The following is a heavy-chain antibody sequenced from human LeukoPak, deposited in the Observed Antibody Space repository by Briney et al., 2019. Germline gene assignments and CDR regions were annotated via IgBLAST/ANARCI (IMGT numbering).Heavy chain of an antibody. CDR2: INTNTGNP. CDR1: GYTFTGYY. D-gene: IGHD5-18*01. V-gene: IGHV7-4-1*02. Sequence: GASVKVSCKASGYTFTGYYMHWVRQAPGQGLEWMGWINTNTGNPTYAQGFTGRFVFSLDTSVSTAYLQISSLKAEDTAVYYCARLRSYGSIDAFDIWGQGTMVTVSS. J-gene: IGHJ3*02. CDR3: ARLRSYGSIDAFDI.